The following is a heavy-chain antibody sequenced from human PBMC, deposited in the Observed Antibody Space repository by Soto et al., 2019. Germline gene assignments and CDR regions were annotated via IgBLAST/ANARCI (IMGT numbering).Heavy chain of an antibody. Sequence: PGGSLRLSCAASGFLVSSNALSWVRQAPGKGLEWVSVLYSGGGTYYAGSVKGRFTISRHNSKNTVYLQMNSLRTEDTAVYYCARIDFGEDYWGQGTLVTVAS. CDR1: GFLVSSNA. J-gene: IGHJ4*02. V-gene: IGHV3-53*04. CDR2: LYSGGGT. D-gene: IGHD4-17*01. CDR3: ARIDFGEDY.